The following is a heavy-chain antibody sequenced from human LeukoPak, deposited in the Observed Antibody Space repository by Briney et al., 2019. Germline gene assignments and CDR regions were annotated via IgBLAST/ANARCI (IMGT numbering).Heavy chain of an antibody. CDR2: IYYSGST. Sequence: SETLSLTCTVSGGSVSSSDYYWDWMRQPPGKGLEWIGSIYYSGSTYYNPSLKSRVTISVDTSKNQFSLKLNSVTAADTAVYQCARDIRVGRDGYNNWFDPWGQGTLVTVSS. V-gene: IGHV4-39*02. J-gene: IGHJ5*02. CDR3: ARDIRVGRDGYNNWFDP. CDR1: GGSVSSSDYY. D-gene: IGHD5-24*01.